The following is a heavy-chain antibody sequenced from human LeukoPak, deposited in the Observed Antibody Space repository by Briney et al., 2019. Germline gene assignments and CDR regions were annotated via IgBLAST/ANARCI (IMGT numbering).Heavy chain of an antibody. V-gene: IGHV3-21*01. D-gene: IGHD2-2*01. J-gene: IGHJ6*03. CDR3: ARERYIVVVPAALMDV. Sequence: SGGSLRLSCAASGFTFSSYSMNWVRQAPGKGLEWVSSISSSSSYIYYADSVKGRFTISRDNAKNSLYLQMNSLRAEDTAVNYCARERYIVVVPAALMDVWGKGTTVTVSS. CDR1: GFTFSSYS. CDR2: ISSSSSYI.